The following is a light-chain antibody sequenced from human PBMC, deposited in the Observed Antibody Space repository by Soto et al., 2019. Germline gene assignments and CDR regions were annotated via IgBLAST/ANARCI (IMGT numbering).Light chain of an antibody. J-gene: IGKJ3*01. CDR1: QSISDY. V-gene: IGKV1-39*01. CDR2: GAS. CDR3: QQSYSLPLT. Sequence: DIQMTQSPSSLSASVGDSVAITCRASQSISDYLNWYQQKPGKAPKLLIYGASNLQSGVPSRFRGSGSGTEFTLTISALQPEDFAIYSCQQSYSLPLTFGPGTKVDGK.